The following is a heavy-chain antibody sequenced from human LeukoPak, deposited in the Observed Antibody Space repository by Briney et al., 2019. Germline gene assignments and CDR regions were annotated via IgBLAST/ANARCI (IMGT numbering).Heavy chain of an antibody. Sequence: SVKVSCKASGGSFSSYAISWVRQAPGQGLEWMGGIIPIFGTANYAQKFQGRVTITADESTSTAYMELSSLRSEDTAVYYCARGGRRGAVDTAMVTPWGQGTLVTVSS. CDR1: GGSFSSYA. CDR2: IIPIFGTA. CDR3: ARGGRRGAVDTAMVTP. D-gene: IGHD5-18*01. J-gene: IGHJ5*02. V-gene: IGHV1-69*13.